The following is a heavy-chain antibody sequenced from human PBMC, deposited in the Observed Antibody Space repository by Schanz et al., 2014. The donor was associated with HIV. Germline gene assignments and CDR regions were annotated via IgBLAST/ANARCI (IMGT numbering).Heavy chain of an antibody. CDR1: GGTFRNHA. CDR2: IIPIFGTT. J-gene: IGHJ4*02. CDR3: ARGGVVVGARSYFDY. Sequence: QVQLVQSGAEVKKPGSSVKVSCKASGGTFRNHAINWVRQAPGQGLEWMGGIIPIFGTTNYEQKFQDRVTITADEYSTTAYMELSSLTSEDTAVYFCARGGVVVGARSYFDYWGQGTLVTVSS. D-gene: IGHD2-15*01. V-gene: IGHV1-69*01.